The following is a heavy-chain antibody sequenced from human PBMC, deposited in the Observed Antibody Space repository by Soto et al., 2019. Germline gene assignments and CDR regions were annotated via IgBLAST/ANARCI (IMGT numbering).Heavy chain of an antibody. Sequence: GGSLRLSCVDSTLTFASHAMTWVRQCPGKGLEWVSAIGGRGDSTYYADSVKGRFTISRDNSENTVYLQMNSLRPEDTAVYYCDNNVSFSTSPIDHWGQGILVTVSS. J-gene: IGHJ4*02. D-gene: IGHD1-20*01. CDR2: IGGRGDST. CDR3: DNNVSFSTSPIDH. CDR1: TLTFASHA. V-gene: IGHV3-23*01.